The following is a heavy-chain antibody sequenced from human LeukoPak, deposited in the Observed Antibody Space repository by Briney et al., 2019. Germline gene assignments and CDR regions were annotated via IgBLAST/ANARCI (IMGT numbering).Heavy chain of an antibody. CDR1: GVSFSSYR. CDR3: ARGKDWFDT. CDR2: MKRDGSEK. Sequence: GGSLRLSCAASGVSFSSYRMSWVRQALGKGLEWVANMKRDGSEKYYVDSVKGRFTISRDNAKNSLFLQMNSLRAEDTAVYYCARGKDWFDTWGQGTLVTVSS. V-gene: IGHV3-7*01. J-gene: IGHJ5*02.